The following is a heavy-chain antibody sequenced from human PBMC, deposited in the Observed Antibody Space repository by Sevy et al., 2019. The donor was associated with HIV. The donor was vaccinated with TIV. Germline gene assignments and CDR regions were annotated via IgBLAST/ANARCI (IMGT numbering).Heavy chain of an antibody. CDR1: GFAFYDYS. Sequence: GGSLRLSCAASGFAFYDYSMSWIRQAPGKGLEWVAFLSFGCGKINYADSLKGRFTISRDNSKNSFYLQMDNLRVEDTALYYCAREGCTRPHDYWGQGTRVTVSS. CDR2: LSFGCGKI. CDR3: AREGCTRPHDY. D-gene: IGHD2-8*01. J-gene: IGHJ4*02. V-gene: IGHV3-23*01.